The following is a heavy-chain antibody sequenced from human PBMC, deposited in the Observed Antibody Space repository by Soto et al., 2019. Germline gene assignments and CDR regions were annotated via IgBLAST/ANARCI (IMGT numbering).Heavy chain of an antibody. V-gene: IGHV2-70*04. CDR2: IDWDDDK. CDR3: ARMFHCSGGTCPFDY. J-gene: IGHJ4*02. D-gene: IGHD2-15*01. CDR1: GFSLSTSGMR. Sequence: SGPTLVNPTQPLTLTCTFSGFSLSTSGMRVSWIRQPPGKALEWLARIDWDDDKFYNTSLKTRLTISKDSSKNQVVLTMTNMDPVDTATYYCARMFHCSGGTCPFDYWGQGALVTVSS.